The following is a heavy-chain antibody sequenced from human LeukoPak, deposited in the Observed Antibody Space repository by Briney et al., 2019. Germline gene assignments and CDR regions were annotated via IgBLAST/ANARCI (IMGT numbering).Heavy chain of an antibody. D-gene: IGHD5-12*01. J-gene: IGHJ4*02. CDR1: GGSISSYY. CDR3: ARLTGYDWESSYDY. V-gene: IGHV4-4*07. CDR2: IYTSGST. Sequence: SETLSLTCTVSGGSISSYYWSWIRQPAGKGLEWIGRIYTSGSTNYNPSLKSRVTISVDTSKNQFSLKLSSVTAADTAVYYCARLTGYDWESSYDYWGQGTLVTVSS.